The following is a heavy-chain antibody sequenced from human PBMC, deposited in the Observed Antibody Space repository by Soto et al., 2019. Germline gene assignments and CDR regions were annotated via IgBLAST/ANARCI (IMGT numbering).Heavy chain of an antibody. CDR3: ARVKSLAAQA. CDR1: GFTFGSYW. J-gene: IGHJ4*02. D-gene: IGHD6-6*01. Sequence: EVQLVESGGGLVQPGGSLRLSCAASGFTFGSYWMSWVRQAPGKGLEWVANIKQDGIEKYYVDSVKGRFTISRDNAKNSLYLQMNSLRAEDTAVYYCARVKSLAAQAWGQGTLVTVSS. V-gene: IGHV3-7*05. CDR2: IKQDGIEK.